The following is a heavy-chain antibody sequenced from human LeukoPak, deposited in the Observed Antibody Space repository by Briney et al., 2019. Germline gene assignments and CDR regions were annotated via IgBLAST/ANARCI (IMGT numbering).Heavy chain of an antibody. J-gene: IGHJ4*02. CDR3: ARHDLVEYSSVWYYFDY. CDR2: INHNGST. Sequence: ASETLSLTCAVYGVTFSGYYWSWIRQPPGKGLEWIGEINHNGSTNYNPSLKSRVTISVDTSKNQFSLKLSSVTAADTAVYYCARHDLVEYSSVWYYFDYWGQGTLVTVSS. V-gene: IGHV4-34*01. D-gene: IGHD6-19*01. CDR1: GVTFSGYY.